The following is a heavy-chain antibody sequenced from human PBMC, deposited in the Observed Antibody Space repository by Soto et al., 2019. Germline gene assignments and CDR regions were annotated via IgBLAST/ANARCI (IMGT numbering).Heavy chain of an antibody. J-gene: IGHJ4*02. CDR3: ASDPSGYDGSFYFDY. CDR2: IIPILGIA. Sequence: SVKVSCKASGGTFSSYTISWVRQAPGQGLEWMGRIIPILGIANYAQKFQGRVTITADKSTSTAYMELSSLRSEDTAVYYCASDPSGYDGSFYFDYWGQGTLVTVSS. D-gene: IGHD5-12*01. V-gene: IGHV1-69*02. CDR1: GGTFSSYT.